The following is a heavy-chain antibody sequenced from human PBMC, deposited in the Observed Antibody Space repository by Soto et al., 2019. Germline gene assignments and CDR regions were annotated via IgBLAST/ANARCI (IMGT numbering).Heavy chain of an antibody. Sequence: GGPVKVSCKASGFTFSSYGITWVRQAPGQGLEWMGWINAYNGKTQYAQKLQGRVTMTTDTSTSTAYMELRSLRSDDTAVYYCARVKSVAGGIYYFDYWG. J-gene: IGHJ4*01. CDR2: INAYNGKT. D-gene: IGHD6-13*01. CDR1: GFTFSSYG. V-gene: IGHV1-18*01. CDR3: ARVKSVAGGIYYFDY.